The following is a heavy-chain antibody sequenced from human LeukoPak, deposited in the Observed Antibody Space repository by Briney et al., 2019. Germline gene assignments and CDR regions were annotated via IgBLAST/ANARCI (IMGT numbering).Heavy chain of an antibody. V-gene: IGHV1-69*05. CDR3: ARDRGAMVSPELDY. D-gene: IGHD4/OR15-4a*01. Sequence: VASVKASCKASGGTFSSYAISWVRQAPGQGLEWMGRIIPIFGTANYAQKFQGRVTITTDESTSTAYMELSSLRSEDTAVYYCARDRGAMVSPELDYWGQGTLVTVSS. CDR1: GGTFSSYA. J-gene: IGHJ4*02. CDR2: IIPIFGTA.